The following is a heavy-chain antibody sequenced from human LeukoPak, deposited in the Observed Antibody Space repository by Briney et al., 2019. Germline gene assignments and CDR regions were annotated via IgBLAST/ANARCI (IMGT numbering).Heavy chain of an antibody. CDR3: AIWAGFWVGRCMDV. Sequence: YWSWIRQHPGKGLEWMGIIYPGDSDTRYSPSFQGQVTISADKTISTAYLQWSSLKASYTAMYYCAIWAGFWVGRCMDVWGQGTTVTVSS. J-gene: IGHJ6*02. CDR2: IYPGDSDT. CDR1: YW. D-gene: IGHD3-10*01. V-gene: IGHV5-51*01.